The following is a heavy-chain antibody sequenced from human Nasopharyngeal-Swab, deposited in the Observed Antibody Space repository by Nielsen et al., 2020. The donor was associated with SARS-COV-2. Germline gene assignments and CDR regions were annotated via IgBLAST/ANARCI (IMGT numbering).Heavy chain of an antibody. D-gene: IGHD4-17*01. CDR1: GASISSRNNY. J-gene: IGHJ4*02. Sequence: SETLSLTCVVSGASISSRNNYWGWIRQSPGKGLEWIGTIFSSGSTYNPSLKSRVTMSVDTSKNQFSLKLTSVTAADTAVYYCARDESGDYLGLPFDHWGRGTLGTVSS. V-gene: IGHV4-39*07. CDR3: ARDESGDYLGLPFDH. CDR2: IFSSGST.